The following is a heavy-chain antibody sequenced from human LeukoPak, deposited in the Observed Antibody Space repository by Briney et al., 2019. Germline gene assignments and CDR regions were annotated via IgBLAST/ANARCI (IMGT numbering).Heavy chain of an antibody. CDR3: AKRTMSAFDS. CDR1: GFTFSSYW. V-gene: IGHV3-23*01. Sequence: PGGSLRLSCAASGFTFSSYWMSWVRQAPGKGLEWLSGISGSGNGTYYADSVKGRFTISRDNSKNVVYLQMNSLTVEDAATYYCAKRTMSAFDSWGQGTLLIVSS. CDR2: ISGSGNGT. J-gene: IGHJ4*02.